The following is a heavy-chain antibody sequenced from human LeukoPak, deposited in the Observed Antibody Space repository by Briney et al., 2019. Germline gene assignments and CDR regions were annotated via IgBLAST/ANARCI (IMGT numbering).Heavy chain of an antibody. J-gene: IGHJ4*02. CDR1: GFMFNTYE. CDR3: AGGIAVDFSNLVYYFDY. D-gene: IGHD6-19*01. Sequence: KPGGSLRLSCAASGFMFNTYEMNWVRQPPGKGLEWIGEINHSGSTNYNPSLKSRVTISVDTSKNQFSLKLSSVTAADTAVYYCAGGIAVDFSNLVYYFDYWGQGTLVTVSS. CDR2: INHSGST. V-gene: IGHV4-34*08.